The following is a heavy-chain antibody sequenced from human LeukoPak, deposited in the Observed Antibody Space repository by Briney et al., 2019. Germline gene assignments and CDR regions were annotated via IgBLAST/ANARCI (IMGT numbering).Heavy chain of an antibody. J-gene: IGHJ3*02. Sequence: GSLRLSCAASGFTVSSNYMSWDRQAPGKGLEWVSVIYSGGSTYYADSVKGRFTISRDNSKNTLYLQMNSLRAEDTAVYYCARSRELTTSGPWFAFDIWGQGTMVTVSS. CDR1: GFTVSSNY. V-gene: IGHV3-66*01. CDR2: IYSGGST. D-gene: IGHD4-11*01. CDR3: ARSRELTTSGPWFAFDI.